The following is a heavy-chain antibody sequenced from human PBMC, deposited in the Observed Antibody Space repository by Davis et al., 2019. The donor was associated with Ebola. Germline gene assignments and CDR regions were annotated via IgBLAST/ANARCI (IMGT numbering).Heavy chain of an antibody. CDR1: GFAFDDFG. Sequence: PGGSLRLSCAASGFAFDDFGMSWVRRAPGRGLEWVANLNGASTAYAVSLKRRFIISRDNAKNSLYLQINSLGVDDTALYHCARSDSGGNWYFDLWGRGTLVTVSS. D-gene: IGHD4-17*01. J-gene: IGHJ2*01. CDR2: NLNGAST. CDR3: ARSDSGGNWYFDL. V-gene: IGHV3-20*01.